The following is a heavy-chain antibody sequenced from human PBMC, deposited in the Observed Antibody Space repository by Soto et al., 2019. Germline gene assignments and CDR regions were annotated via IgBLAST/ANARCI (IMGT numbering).Heavy chain of an antibody. D-gene: IGHD3-9*01. V-gene: IGHV3-33*01. CDR1: GFTFSSYG. CDR3: ARAWDFDWAHFDY. Sequence: GGSLRLSCAASGFTFSSYGMHWVRQAPGKGLEWVAVIWYDGSNKYYADSVKGRFTISRDNPKNTLYLQMNSLRAEDTAVYYCARAWDFDWAHFDYWGQGTLVTVSS. J-gene: IGHJ4*02. CDR2: IWYDGSNK.